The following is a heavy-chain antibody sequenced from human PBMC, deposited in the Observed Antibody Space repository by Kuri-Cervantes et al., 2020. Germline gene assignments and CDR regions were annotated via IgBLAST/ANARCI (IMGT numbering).Heavy chain of an antibody. D-gene: IGHD6-19*01. CDR1: GFTFSSYA. CDR2: ISGSGGST. Sequence: GGSLRLSCAASGFTFSSYAMSWVRQAPGKGLEWVSAISGSGGSTYYADSVKGRFTISRDNSKNTLYLQMNSLRAEDTAVYYCAKDRAVAGTFYYYYMDVWGKGTTVTVSS. V-gene: IGHV3-23*01. J-gene: IGHJ6*03. CDR3: AKDRAVAGTFYYYYMDV.